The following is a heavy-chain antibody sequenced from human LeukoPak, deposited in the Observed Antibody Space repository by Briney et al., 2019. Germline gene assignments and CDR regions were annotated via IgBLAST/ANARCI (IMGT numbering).Heavy chain of an antibody. V-gene: IGHV1-18*01. CDR2: ISAYNGNT. D-gene: IGHD3-10*01. Sequence: ASVKVSCKASGYTFTSYGISWVRQAPGQGLEWMGWISAYNGNTNYAQKLQGRVTMTTDTSTSTAYMELRSLRAEDTAVYYCARDSIRTSSGSYRFDYWGQGTLVTVSS. J-gene: IGHJ4*02. CDR3: ARDSIRTSSGSYRFDY. CDR1: GYTFTSYG.